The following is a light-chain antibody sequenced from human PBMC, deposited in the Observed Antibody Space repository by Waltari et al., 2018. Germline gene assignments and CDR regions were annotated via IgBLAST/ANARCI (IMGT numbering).Light chain of an antibody. CDR3: AAWDDSLNGVV. J-gene: IGLJ2*01. V-gene: IGLV1-44*01. CDR1: SSNIESNT. Sequence: QSVLTQPPSASGTPGQIVTISCSGSSSNIESNTVNWYQRLPGTAPKLLIYINKQRPSGVPDRFSGSKSGTSASLAISGLQSEDEADYYCAAWDDSLNGVVFGGGTKLTVL. CDR2: INK.